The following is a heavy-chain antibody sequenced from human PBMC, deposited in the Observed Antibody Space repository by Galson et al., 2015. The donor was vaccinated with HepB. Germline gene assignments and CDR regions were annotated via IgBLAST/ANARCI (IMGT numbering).Heavy chain of an antibody. D-gene: IGHD6-13*01. CDR2: IIPIFGTA. Sequence: SVKVSCKASGGTFSSYAISWVRQAPGQGLEWMGGIIPIFGTANYAQKFQGRVTITADESTSTAYMELSSLRSEDTAVYYCARDQLAAAGTRYFQHWGQGTLVTVSS. CDR3: ARDQLAAAGTRYFQH. J-gene: IGHJ1*01. V-gene: IGHV1-69*13. CDR1: GGTFSSYA.